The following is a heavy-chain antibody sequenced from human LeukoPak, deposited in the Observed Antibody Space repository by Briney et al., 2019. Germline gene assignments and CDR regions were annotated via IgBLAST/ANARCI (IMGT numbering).Heavy chain of an antibody. CDR2: IYYSGGT. V-gene: IGHV4-59*08. Sequence: SETLSLTCTISRGSLSSYYWSWIRQSPGKGPEWIGCIYYSGGTNYNPSLESRVTISVDRSTNQFSLKVRSVTAADTAVYYCARRRFSYGDNDAFDIWGQGTMVTVSS. CDR3: ARRRFSYGDNDAFDI. D-gene: IGHD5-18*01. CDR1: RGSLSSYY. J-gene: IGHJ3*02.